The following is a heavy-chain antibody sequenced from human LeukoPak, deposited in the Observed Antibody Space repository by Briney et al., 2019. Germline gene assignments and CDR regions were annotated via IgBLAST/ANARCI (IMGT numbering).Heavy chain of an antibody. CDR1: GYTFTGYY. Sequence: ASVKVSCEASGYTFTGYYMHWVRQPPGQGLEWMGRINPNSGGTNYAQKFQGRVTMTRDTSISTAYMELSKLRSDDTAVYYCARVTGYQVPDYWGQGTLVTVSS. V-gene: IGHV1-2*06. CDR3: ARVTGYQVPDY. D-gene: IGHD3-9*01. J-gene: IGHJ4*02. CDR2: INPNSGGT.